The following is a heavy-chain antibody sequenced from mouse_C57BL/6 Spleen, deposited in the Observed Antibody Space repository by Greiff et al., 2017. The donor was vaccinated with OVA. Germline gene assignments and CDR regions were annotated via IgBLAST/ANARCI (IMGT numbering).Heavy chain of an antibody. D-gene: IGHD1-1*01. CDR2: IDPSDSET. J-gene: IGHJ1*03. CDR3: ARWHYGSRNWYFDV. Sequence: VQLQQSGAELVRPGSSVKLSCKASGYTFTSYWMHWVKQRPIQGLEWIGNIDPSDSETHYNQKFKDKATLTVDKSSSTAYMQLSSLTSEDSAVYYCARWHYGSRNWYFDVWGTGTTVTVSS. CDR1: GYTFTSYW. V-gene: IGHV1-52*01.